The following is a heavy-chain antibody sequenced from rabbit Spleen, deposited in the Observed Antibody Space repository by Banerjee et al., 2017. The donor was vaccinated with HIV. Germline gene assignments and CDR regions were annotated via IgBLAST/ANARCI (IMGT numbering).Heavy chain of an antibody. J-gene: IGHJ6*01. CDR1: GFTLSSNYW. CDR3: ARDSGSSFSSYGMDL. CDR2: IEGGSSAFS. D-gene: IGHD8-1*01. Sequence: QSLEESGGDLVQPGASLTLTCTASGFTLSSNYWMCWVRQAPGKGLEWIACIEGGSSAFSYFASWAKGRFTISKTSSTTVTLQMTSLTAADTATYFCARDSGSSFSSYGMDLWVQGTLVTVS. V-gene: IGHV1S40*01.